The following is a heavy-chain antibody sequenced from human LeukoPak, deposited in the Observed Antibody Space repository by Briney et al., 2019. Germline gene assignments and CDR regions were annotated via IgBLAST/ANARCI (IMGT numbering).Heavy chain of an antibody. J-gene: IGHJ4*02. D-gene: IGHD3-10*01. CDR1: GGSISSYY. CDR3: ARGGYYYGSGSYYSEGYYFDY. CDR2: IYYSGST. V-gene: IGHV4-59*01. Sequence: PSGTLSLTCTVSGGSISSYYWSWIRQPPGKGLEWIGYIYYSGSTNYNPSLKSRVTISVDTSKNQFSLKLSSVTAADTAVYYCARGGYYYGSGSYYSEGYYFDYWGQGTLVTVSS.